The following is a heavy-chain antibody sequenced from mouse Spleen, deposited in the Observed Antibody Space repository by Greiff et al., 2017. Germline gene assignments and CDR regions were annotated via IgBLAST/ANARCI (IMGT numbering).Heavy chain of an antibody. V-gene: IGHV3-6*01. CDR1: GYSITSGYY. J-gene: IGHJ2*01. CDR3: AKTSLYYGSSSFDY. Sequence: ESGPGLVKPSQSLSLTCSVTGYSITSGYYWNWIRQFPGNKLEWMGYISYDGSNNYNPSLKNRISITRDTSKNQFFLKLNSVTTEDTATYYCAKTSLYYGSSSFDYWGQGTTLTVSS. D-gene: IGHD1-1*01. CDR2: ISYDGSN.